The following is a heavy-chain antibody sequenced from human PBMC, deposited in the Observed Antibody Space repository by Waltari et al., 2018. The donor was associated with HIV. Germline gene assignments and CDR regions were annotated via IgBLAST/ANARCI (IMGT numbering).Heavy chain of an antibody. CDR3: ATDSGGWYAQFRY. J-gene: IGHJ4*02. D-gene: IGHD6-19*01. V-gene: IGHV1-24*01. Sequence: QVQLVQSGAEVKKPGASVKVSCKVSGYTLTELSMHWVRQAHGKGLEGMGGFDPEDGETIYGQKIQGRVTMTEDTSTDTAYMELSSLRSEDTAVYYCATDSGGWYAQFRYWGQGTLVTVSS. CDR1: GYTLTELS. CDR2: FDPEDGET.